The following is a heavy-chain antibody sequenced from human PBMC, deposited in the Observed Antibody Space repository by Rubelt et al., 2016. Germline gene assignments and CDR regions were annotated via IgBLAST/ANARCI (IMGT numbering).Heavy chain of an antibody. Sequence: QVQLQESGPGLVKPSETLSLTCTVSGGSISRYFWRWIRQTPGKALEWVAHIFYSGTTYSNPALKRRLTISVDTSKNQFSRRKSAGTAADTAVYYRARLATIQNYHYYMDGWGTGTTVTVSS. J-gene: IGHJ6*03. CDR3: ARLATIQNYHYYMDG. CDR2: IFYSGTT. CDR1: GGSISRYF. D-gene: IGHD5-24*01. V-gene: IGHV4-59*08.